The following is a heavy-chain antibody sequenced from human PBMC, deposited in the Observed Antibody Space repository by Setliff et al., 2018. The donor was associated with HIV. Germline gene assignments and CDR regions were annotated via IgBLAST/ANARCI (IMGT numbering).Heavy chain of an antibody. CDR2: IYHSGSA. D-gene: IGHD6-13*01. J-gene: IGHJ5*02. CDR3: ARILVAAAGTGFDP. CDR1: GGSISSSNW. V-gene: IGHV4-4*02. Sequence: ETLSLTCAVSGGSISSSNWWSWVRQPPGKGLEWIGEIYHSGSANYNPSLKSRVIISIDKSKNKFSLKVSSVTAADTAVYYCARILVAAAGTGFDPWGQGILVTVTS.